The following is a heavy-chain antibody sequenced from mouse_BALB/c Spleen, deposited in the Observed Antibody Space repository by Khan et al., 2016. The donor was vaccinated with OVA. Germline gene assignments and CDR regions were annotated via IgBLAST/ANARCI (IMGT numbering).Heavy chain of an antibody. D-gene: IGHD2-4*01. CDR2: IWSGGIT. Sequence: VQLQESGPGLVQPSQSLSITCTISGFSLTTYGVHWVRQSPGKGLEWLGVIWSGGITDYNAPFISSLSISKDNYKSQVFFKMNSLQANDTAIYYCARNYEYDEGLAYWGQGTLVTVSA. CDR3: ARNYEYDEGLAY. V-gene: IGHV2-2*02. J-gene: IGHJ3*01. CDR1: GFSLTTYG.